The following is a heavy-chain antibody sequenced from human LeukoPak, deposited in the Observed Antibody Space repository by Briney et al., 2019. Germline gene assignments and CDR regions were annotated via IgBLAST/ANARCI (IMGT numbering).Heavy chain of an antibody. CDR2: IYWDDDK. CDR1: GFSLSTSGVG. V-gene: IGHV2-5*02. J-gene: IGHJ4*02. D-gene: IGHD3-10*01. CDR3: ARVLLWFGKLEIRGPSFDY. Sequence: SGPTLVKPTQTLTLTCTFSGFSLSTSGVGVGWIRQPPGKALEWLALIYWDDDKRYSPSLKSRLTITKDTSKNQVVLTMTNMDPVDTATYYCARVLLWFGKLEIRGPSFDYWGQGTLVTVSS.